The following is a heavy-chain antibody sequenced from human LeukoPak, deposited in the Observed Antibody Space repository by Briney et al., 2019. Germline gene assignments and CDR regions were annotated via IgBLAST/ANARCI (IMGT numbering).Heavy chain of an antibody. CDR1: GYTFTSYG. CDR3: ARDHASIVGAYFDY. V-gene: IGHV1-18*01. Sequence: ASVKVSCKASGYTFTSYGISWVRQAPGQGLEWMGWISAYNGNTNYAQKLQGRATMTTDTSTSTAYMELRSLRSDDTAVYYCARDHASIVGAYFDYWGQGTLVTVSS. D-gene: IGHD1-26*01. J-gene: IGHJ4*02. CDR2: ISAYNGNT.